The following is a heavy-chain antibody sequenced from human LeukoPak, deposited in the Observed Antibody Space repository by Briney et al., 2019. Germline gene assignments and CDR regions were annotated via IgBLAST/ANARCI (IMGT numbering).Heavy chain of an antibody. J-gene: IGHJ6*04. CDR1: GGSISSGGYP. V-gene: IGHV4-30-2*01. CDR2: IYHSGGT. Sequence: SETLSLTCAVSGGSISSGGYPWSWIRQPPGKGLEWIGYIYHSGGTYYNPSLKSRVTISVDRSKNQFSLKLSSVTAADTAVYYCARAGGDYYGMDVWGKGTTVTVSS. CDR3: ARAGGDYYGMDV. D-gene: IGHD4-17*01.